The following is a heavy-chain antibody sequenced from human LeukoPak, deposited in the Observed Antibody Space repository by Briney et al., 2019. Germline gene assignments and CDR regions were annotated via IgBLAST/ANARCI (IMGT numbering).Heavy chain of an antibody. V-gene: IGHV3-7*03. Sequence: GGSLRLSCAASGFTISSYWMNWVRQAPGKGLEWVANIKQDGSEKKYVDSVKGRFTISRDNTQNSLYLQMNNLRGEDTAVYYCAKSDRGVIITGYFDYWGQGTLVTVSS. CDR3: AKSDRGVIITGYFDY. CDR2: IKQDGSEK. D-gene: IGHD3-10*01. CDR1: GFTISSYW. J-gene: IGHJ4*02.